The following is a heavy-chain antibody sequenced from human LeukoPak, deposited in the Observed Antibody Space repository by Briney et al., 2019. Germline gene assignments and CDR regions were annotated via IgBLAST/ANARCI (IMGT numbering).Heavy chain of an antibody. CDR3: ARRSGSYHFDY. CDR1: GSRFTSYW. J-gene: IGHJ4*02. Sequence: GGSLQISCKGSGSRFTSYWSGGVRQMPGKGREGMGIIYPGDSDTRYSPSFQGQVTISADKSISTAYLQWSSLKASDTAMYYCARRSGSYHFDYWGQGTLVTVSS. CDR2: IYPGDSDT. V-gene: IGHV5-51*01. D-gene: IGHD1-26*01.